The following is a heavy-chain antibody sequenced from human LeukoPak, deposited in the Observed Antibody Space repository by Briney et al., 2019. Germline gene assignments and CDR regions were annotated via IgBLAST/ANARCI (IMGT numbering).Heavy chain of an antibody. CDR1: GFTFSSYS. J-gene: IGHJ6*03. CDR2: ISSSSSYI. D-gene: IGHD3-3*01. CDR3: ARKSYYDFWSGYPTGAYYYYYMDV. V-gene: IGHV3-21*06. Sequence: GGSLRLSCAASGFTFSSYSMNWVRQAPGKGLEWVSSISSSSSYIYYADPLKGRFTISRDNAKNSLYLQMNSLRAEDTAVYYCARKSYYDFWSGYPTGAYYYYYMDVWGKGTTVTVSS.